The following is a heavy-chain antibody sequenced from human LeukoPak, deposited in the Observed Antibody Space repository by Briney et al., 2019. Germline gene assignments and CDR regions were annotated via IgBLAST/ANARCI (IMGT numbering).Heavy chain of an antibody. CDR2: ITGSGGNT. J-gene: IGHJ4*02. Sequence: GGSLRLSCAASGFTFSSYAMSWVRQIPGKGLEWVSAITGSGGNTYYADSVKGRFTISRDNSKSTLFLQMNSLRAEDTALYYCAKDRSQSSDCWGQGTLVTVSS. V-gene: IGHV3-23*01. CDR3: AKDRSQSSDC. CDR1: GFTFSSYA.